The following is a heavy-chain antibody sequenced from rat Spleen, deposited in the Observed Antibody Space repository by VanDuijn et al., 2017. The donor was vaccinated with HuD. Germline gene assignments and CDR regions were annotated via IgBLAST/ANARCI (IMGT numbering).Heavy chain of an antibody. Sequence: EVQLVESGGGLVQPGRSLKLSCAASGFIFSNYGMAWVRQAPTKGLEWVATISYDGSSTYYRDSLKGRFTISRDNAQSTLYLQMDSLRSEDTATYYCTRDTTDYFDYWGQGVMVTVSS. J-gene: IGHJ2*01. V-gene: IGHV5-29*01. CDR1: GFIFSNYG. D-gene: IGHD1-6*01. CDR3: TRDTTDYFDY. CDR2: ISYDGSST.